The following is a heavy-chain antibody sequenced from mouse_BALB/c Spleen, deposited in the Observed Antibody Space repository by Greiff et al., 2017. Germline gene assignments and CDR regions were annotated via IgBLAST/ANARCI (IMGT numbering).Heavy chain of an antibody. V-gene: IGHV14-3*02. Sequence: EVKLQESGAELVKPGASVKLSCTASGFNIKDTYMHWVKQRPEQGLEWIGRIDPANGNTKYDPKFQGKATITADTSSNTAYLQLSSLTSEDTAVYYCARYYPYAMDYWGQGTSVTVSS. CDR2: IDPANGNT. CDR1: GFNIKDTY. D-gene: IGHD1-1*01. J-gene: IGHJ4*01. CDR3: ARYYPYAMDY.